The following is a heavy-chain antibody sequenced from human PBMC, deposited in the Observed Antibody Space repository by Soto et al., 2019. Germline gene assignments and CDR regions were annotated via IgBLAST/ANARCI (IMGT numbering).Heavy chain of an antibody. V-gene: IGHV4-30-2*01. CDR2: AYPRGST. J-gene: IGHJ5*02. CDR3: ARVAASGWYDA. CDR1: GGYIGSGGYS. D-gene: IGHD6-19*01. Sequence: QVQLQESGSGLVKPSQTLSLTCAVSGGYIGSGGYSWSWIRQPPGKGLEWIGTAYPRGSTYYDPSLKSRVTMSLELSNNQFSLNLNSVAAADTAVYYCARVAASGWYDAWGQGTLVTVSS.